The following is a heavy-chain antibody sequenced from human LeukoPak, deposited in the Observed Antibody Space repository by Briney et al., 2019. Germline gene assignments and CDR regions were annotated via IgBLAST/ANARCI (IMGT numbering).Heavy chain of an antibody. V-gene: IGHV1-2*06. J-gene: IGHJ4*02. CDR1: GGTFSSYA. D-gene: IGHD6-19*01. Sequence: ASAKVSYKASGGTFSSYAISWVRQAPGQGLEWMGRINPNSGGTNYAQKFQGRVTMTRDTSISTAYMELSRLRSDDTAVYYCARSSSGWYLKNWGQGTLVTVSS. CDR2: INPNSGGT. CDR3: ARSSSGWYLKN.